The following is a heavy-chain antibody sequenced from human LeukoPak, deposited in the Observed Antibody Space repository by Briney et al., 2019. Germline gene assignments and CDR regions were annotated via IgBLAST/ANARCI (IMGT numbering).Heavy chain of an antibody. CDR1: GGTLSSYA. CDR2: IIPIFGTA. Sequence: ASVKVSCKASGGTLSSYAISWVRQAPGQGLEWMGGIIPIFGTANYAQKFQGRVTITADESTSTAYMELSSLRSEDTAVYYCARPPAANWGTNYYYMDVWGKGTTVTVSS. J-gene: IGHJ6*03. V-gene: IGHV1-69*13. D-gene: IGHD7-27*01. CDR3: ARPPAANWGTNYYYMDV.